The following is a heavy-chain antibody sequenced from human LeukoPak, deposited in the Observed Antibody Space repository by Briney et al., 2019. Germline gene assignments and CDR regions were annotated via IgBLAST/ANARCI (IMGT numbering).Heavy chain of an antibody. CDR2: IKTDGSIT. CDR3: VRDVMYNKACTLC. CDR1: GFTFSVYW. J-gene: IGHJ4*02. D-gene: IGHD1-1*01. V-gene: IGHV3-74*01. Sequence: PGGSLRLSCAASGFTFSVYWMRWVRHAPGKGLVWVSRIKTDGSITDYADFVKGRFTISSDNAKNTLYLQMNSLRAEDTAVYYCVRDVMYNKACTLCWGQGALVTVSS.